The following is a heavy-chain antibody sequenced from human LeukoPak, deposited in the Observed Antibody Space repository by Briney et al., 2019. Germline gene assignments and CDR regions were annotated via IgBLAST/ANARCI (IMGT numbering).Heavy chain of an antibody. V-gene: IGHV3-74*01. Sequence: PGGSLRLPCSASGFSFSTYWMDWVRQAPGKGLVWVSRINSDGSSTRYADSVKGRFTISRDNAKNTLRLQMSSLRAEDTAVYYCVRAGYRDAYNLWGQGTLVTVSS. CDR1: GFSFSTYW. CDR3: VRAGYRDAYNL. D-gene: IGHD5-24*01. CDR2: INSDGSST. J-gene: IGHJ4*02.